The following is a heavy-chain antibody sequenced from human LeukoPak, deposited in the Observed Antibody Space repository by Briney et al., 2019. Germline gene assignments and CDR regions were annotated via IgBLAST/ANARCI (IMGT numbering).Heavy chain of an antibody. CDR3: ARGTSPKTYYYDSSGYNFDY. CDR1: GFTFSSYW. D-gene: IGHD3-22*01. V-gene: IGHV3-21*01. CDR2: ISSSSSYI. Sequence: PGGSLRLSCAASGFTFSSYWMSWVRQAPGKGLEWVSSISSSSSYIYYADSVKGRFTISRDNAKNSLYLQMNSLRAEDTAVYYCARGTSPKTYYYDSSGYNFDYWGQGTLVTVSS. J-gene: IGHJ4*02.